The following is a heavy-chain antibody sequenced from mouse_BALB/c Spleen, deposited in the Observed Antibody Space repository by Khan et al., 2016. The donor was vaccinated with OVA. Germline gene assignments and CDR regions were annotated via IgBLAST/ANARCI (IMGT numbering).Heavy chain of an antibody. Sequence: VQLQQSGPELVKPGASVKISCKASGYSFTGYFMNWVMQSHGKSLEWIGRINPHIGETLYNQKFKGKATLTVDESSRTAHMELRSLTSEDSAVYYCARQNGSDFEYWGQGTTLTVAS. J-gene: IGHJ2*01. D-gene: IGHD1-1*01. V-gene: IGHV1-20*01. CDR2: INPHIGET. CDR3: ARQNGSDFEY. CDR1: GYSFTGYF.